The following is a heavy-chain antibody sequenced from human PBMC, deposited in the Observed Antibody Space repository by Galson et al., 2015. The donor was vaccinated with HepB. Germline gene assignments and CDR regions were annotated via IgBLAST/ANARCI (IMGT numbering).Heavy chain of an antibody. Sequence: SLRLSCAASGFTFSSYAMHWVRQAPGKGLEWVAVISYDGSNKYYADSVKGRFTISRDNAKNSLYLQMNSLRDEDTAVYYCARRFGEGGASGFDYWGQGTLVTVSS. J-gene: IGHJ4*02. V-gene: IGHV3-30*04. CDR2: ISYDGSNK. CDR1: GFTFSSYA. CDR3: ARRFGEGGASGFDY. D-gene: IGHD3-10*01.